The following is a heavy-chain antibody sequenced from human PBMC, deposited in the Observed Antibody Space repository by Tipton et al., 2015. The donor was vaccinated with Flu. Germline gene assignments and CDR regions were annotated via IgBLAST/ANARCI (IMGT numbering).Heavy chain of an antibody. V-gene: IGHV3-33*01. CDR3: ARDQFRITMVQGLSSGFDP. Sequence: SGFTFSSYGMHWVRQAPGKGLEWVAVIWYDGSNKYYADSVKGRFTISRDNSKNTLYLQMNSLRAEDTAVYYCARDQFRITMVQGLSSGFDPWGQGTLVTVSS. J-gene: IGHJ5*02. D-gene: IGHD3-10*01. CDR2: IWYDGSNK. CDR1: GFTFSSYG.